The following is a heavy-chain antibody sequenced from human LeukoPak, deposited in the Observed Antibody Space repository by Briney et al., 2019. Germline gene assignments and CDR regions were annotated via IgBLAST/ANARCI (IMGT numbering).Heavy chain of an antibody. D-gene: IGHD3-10*02. CDR2: ISFDGSIK. J-gene: IGHJ3*01. CDR3: AKDRNVGLDAIDV. Sequence: GRSLRLSCAASGFTFSSYGMHWVRQAPGKGLEWVAVISFDGSIKYYADSVKGRFTISRDNSKNTLFLQINSLRPEDTAVYYCAKDRNVGLDAIDVWGQGILVTVSS. CDR1: GFTFSSYG. V-gene: IGHV3-30*18.